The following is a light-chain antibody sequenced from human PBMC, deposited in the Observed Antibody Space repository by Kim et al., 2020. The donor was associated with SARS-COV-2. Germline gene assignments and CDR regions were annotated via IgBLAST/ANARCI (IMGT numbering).Light chain of an antibody. CDR3: SAWDDSLSGVL. Sequence: GQRVTISCSGSLSNIGRNTVNWYQQLPGTAPKLLIYSNNQRPSGVPDRFSGAKSGTSASLAISGLQSEDEADYYCSAWDDSLSGVLFGGGTQLTVL. CDR2: SNN. J-gene: IGLJ2*01. CDR1: LSNIGRNT. V-gene: IGLV1-44*01.